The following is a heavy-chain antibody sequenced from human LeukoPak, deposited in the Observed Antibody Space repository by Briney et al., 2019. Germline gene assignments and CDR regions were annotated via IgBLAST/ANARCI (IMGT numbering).Heavy chain of an antibody. CDR3: ETQRSGSYSEY. CDR1: GGSVTTSTYY. D-gene: IGHD1-26*01. Sequence: SETLSLTCTVSGGSVTTSTYYWGWIRQPPGKGLEWIGTIKNSGITHYNPSLKSRLTMSVDTSKNQFSLKLNSVTAADTAVYYCETQRSGSYSEYWGHGILVTVSS. CDR2: IKNSGIT. V-gene: IGHV4-39*01. J-gene: IGHJ4*01.